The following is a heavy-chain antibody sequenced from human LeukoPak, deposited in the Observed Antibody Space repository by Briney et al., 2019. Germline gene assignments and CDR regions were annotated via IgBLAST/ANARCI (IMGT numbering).Heavy chain of an antibody. CDR2: IRYDGSKK. CDR1: GFIFSSYG. J-gene: IGHJ4*02. Sequence: GGSLRLSCAASGFIFSSYGMHWVRQAPGKGLEWVAFIRYDGSKKYYADSVKGRFTISRDNSKNTLYLQMNSLRHEDTAVYYCARDWSAAVYAPFDYWGQGTLVTVSS. CDR3: ARDWSAAVYAPFDY. D-gene: IGHD5/OR15-5a*01. V-gene: IGHV3-30*02.